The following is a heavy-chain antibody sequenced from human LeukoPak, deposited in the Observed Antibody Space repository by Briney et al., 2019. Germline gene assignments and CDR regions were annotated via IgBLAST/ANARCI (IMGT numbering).Heavy chain of an antibody. D-gene: IGHD1-14*01. CDR1: GYTFTSYY. V-gene: IGHV1-46*01. Sequence: GASVKVSCKASGYTFTSYYMHWVRQAPGQGLEWMGIINPSGGDTSYAQKFQSRLTMTRDTSTNTVYMELTSLRSEGTAVYYCAREVMDNLRFDYWGQGTLVTVSS. CDR3: AREVMDNLRFDY. J-gene: IGHJ4*02. CDR2: INPSGGDT.